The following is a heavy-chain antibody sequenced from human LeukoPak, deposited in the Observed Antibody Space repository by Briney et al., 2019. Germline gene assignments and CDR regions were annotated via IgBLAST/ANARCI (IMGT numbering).Heavy chain of an antibody. V-gene: IGHV1-46*01. D-gene: IGHD2-2*02. Sequence: ASLKLSCKASEYLFTGDYINCVRQAPGQRLEWMGIIDPSGGSTSYAQKFQGRVTMTRDTSTSTVYMELSSLRSEDTAVYYCARDIDCSSTSCYTSLFDYWGQGTLVTVSS. CDR2: IDPSGGST. J-gene: IGHJ4*02. CDR1: EYLFTGDY. CDR3: ARDIDCSSTSCYTSLFDY.